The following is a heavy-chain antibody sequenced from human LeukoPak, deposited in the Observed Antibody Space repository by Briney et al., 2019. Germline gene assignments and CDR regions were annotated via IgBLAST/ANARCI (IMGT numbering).Heavy chain of an antibody. CDR2: ISSSSSYI. Sequence: GGSLRLSCAASGFSFNNYAMNWVRQAPGKGLEWVSSISSSSSYIYYADSMKGRFTISRDNAKNSLYLQMNSLRAEDTAVYYCAKGRGSSWYEDWFDPWGQGTLVTVSS. CDR3: AKGRGSSWYEDWFDP. J-gene: IGHJ5*02. CDR1: GFSFNNYA. V-gene: IGHV3-21*01. D-gene: IGHD6-13*01.